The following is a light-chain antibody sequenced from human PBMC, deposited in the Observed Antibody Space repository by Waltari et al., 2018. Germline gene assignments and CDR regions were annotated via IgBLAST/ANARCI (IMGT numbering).Light chain of an antibody. CDR2: WAS. CDR3: QQYYTSPQLT. Sequence: DIVMTQSPDSLAVSLGERATINCKPSQSVLYSSNNKNYLAWYQQKPGQPPKLLIYWASTRESGVPDRFSGSGSGTDFTLTISSLQAEDVAVYYCQQYYTSPQLTFGVGTKVEIK. CDR1: QSVLYSSNNKNY. V-gene: IGKV4-1*01. J-gene: IGKJ4*01.